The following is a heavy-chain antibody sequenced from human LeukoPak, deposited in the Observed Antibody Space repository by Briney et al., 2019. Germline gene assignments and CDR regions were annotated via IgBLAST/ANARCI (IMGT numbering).Heavy chain of an antibody. CDR3: ASLPTVYSRGYLAL. Sequence: SETLSLTCTVSGGSINSSSYYWGWIRQPPGKGLEWIGSIYYGGSTYYNPSLKSRVTISVDMSKNQFSLKLSSVTAADTAVYYCASLPTVYSRGYLALWGQGTLVTVSS. V-gene: IGHV4-39*07. CDR1: GGSINSSSYY. J-gene: IGHJ4*02. D-gene: IGHD3-22*01. CDR2: IYYGGST.